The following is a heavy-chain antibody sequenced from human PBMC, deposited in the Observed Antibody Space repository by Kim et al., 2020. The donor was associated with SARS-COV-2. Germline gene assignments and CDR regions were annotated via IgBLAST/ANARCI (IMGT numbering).Heavy chain of an antibody. Sequence: SETLSLTCTVSGGSISSSSYYWGWIRQPPGKGLEWIGSIYYSGSTYYNPSLKSRVTISVDTSKNQFSLKLSSVTAADTAVYYCARHLRGWRQLGPLYYFDYWGQGTLVTVSS. D-gene: IGHD6-6*01. CDR3: ARHLRGWRQLGPLYYFDY. J-gene: IGHJ4*02. V-gene: IGHV4-39*01. CDR2: IYYSGST. CDR1: GGSISSSSYY.